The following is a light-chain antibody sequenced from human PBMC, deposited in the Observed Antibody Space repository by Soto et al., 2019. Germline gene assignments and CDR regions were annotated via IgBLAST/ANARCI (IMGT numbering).Light chain of an antibody. CDR3: QQYGSSPPT. CDR1: QSVSRY. J-gene: IGKJ1*01. Sequence: IMFTQAPGTLSLSPGERATLSCRASQSVSRYLTWYQQKPGQGPRVLIYGASSRATGIPDRFSGSGSGTDFTLTINRLEPEDFAVYYCQQYGSSPPTFGQGTKVDI. CDR2: GAS. V-gene: IGKV3-20*01.